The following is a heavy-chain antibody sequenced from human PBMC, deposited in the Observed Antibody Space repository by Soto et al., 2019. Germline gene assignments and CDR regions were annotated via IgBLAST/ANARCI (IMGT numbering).Heavy chain of an antibody. Sequence: GASLKVSCKASGGTFSSYAISWVRQAPGQGLEWMGGIIPIFGTANYAQKFQGRVTITADESTSTAYMELSSLRSEDTAVYYCASVGPDYNWNYAQGLTNWFDPWGQRTLVTVSS. V-gene: IGHV1-69*13. CDR3: ASVGPDYNWNYAQGLTNWFDP. J-gene: IGHJ5*02. D-gene: IGHD1-7*01. CDR1: GGTFSSYA. CDR2: IIPIFGTA.